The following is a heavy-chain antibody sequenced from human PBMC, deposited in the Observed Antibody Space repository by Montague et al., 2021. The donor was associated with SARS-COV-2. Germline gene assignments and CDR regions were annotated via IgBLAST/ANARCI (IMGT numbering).Heavy chain of an antibody. D-gene: IGHD2-21*02. J-gene: IGHJ4*02. Sequence: SETLSLTCSVSGYFIGTGYYWGWIRQSPGKGLEWIGSNYLHGNAYYNPSLNSCVIISFDTSNNQFSLRLTSVTTSDTAVYYCARGRVTRAGFDYWGQGIRVIVSS. V-gene: IGHV4-38-2*02. CDR3: ARGRVTRAGFDY. CDR1: GYFIGTGYY. CDR2: NYLHGNA.